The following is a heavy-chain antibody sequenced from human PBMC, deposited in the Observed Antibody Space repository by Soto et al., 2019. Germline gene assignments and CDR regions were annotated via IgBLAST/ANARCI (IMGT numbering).Heavy chain of an antibody. J-gene: IGHJ4*02. V-gene: IGHV2-5*02. CDR1: GFSLTTSGVG. CDR3: AHMYYYGSGSYGPIDY. D-gene: IGHD3-10*01. Sequence: QITLKESGPPLVKSTQTLTLTCTFSGFSLTTSGVGVGWIRQTPGKALEWLGIIYWDDDKRYSPSLKSRLTITKDTSKNLLVLSMTNMDPVDTATYYCAHMYYYGSGSYGPIDYWGQGTLVTVSS. CDR2: IYWDDDK.